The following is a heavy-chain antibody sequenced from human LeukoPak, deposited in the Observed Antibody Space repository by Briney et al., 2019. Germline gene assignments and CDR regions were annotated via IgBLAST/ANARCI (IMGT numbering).Heavy chain of an antibody. CDR3: TRGGRGSGSDYWYFDL. CDR2: IYDSGST. V-gene: IGHV4-31*03. Sequence: SETLSLTCTVSGGSISSGGFYRSWIRQLPGKGLEWIGYIYDSGSTYYNPSLKSRVTMSVDTSKNQFSLKLNSVTAADTAVYYCTRGGRGSGSDYWYFDLWGRGTLVTVSS. J-gene: IGHJ2*01. D-gene: IGHD3-10*01. CDR1: GGSISSGGFY.